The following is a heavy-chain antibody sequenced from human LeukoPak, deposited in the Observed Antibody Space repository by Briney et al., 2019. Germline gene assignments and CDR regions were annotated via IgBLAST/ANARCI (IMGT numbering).Heavy chain of an antibody. Sequence: GGSLRLSCAASGFTFSRYAMSWVRQAPGKGLEWVSAIRGSGDRTHYADSVKGRFTISRDNSKNTLYLQMNRLRAEHTAVYYCAKDSKIVGATFRSYHYMDVWGKGTAVTVSS. CDR1: GFTFSRYA. CDR2: IRGSGDRT. V-gene: IGHV3-23*01. D-gene: IGHD1-26*01. J-gene: IGHJ6*03. CDR3: AKDSKIVGATFRSYHYMDV.